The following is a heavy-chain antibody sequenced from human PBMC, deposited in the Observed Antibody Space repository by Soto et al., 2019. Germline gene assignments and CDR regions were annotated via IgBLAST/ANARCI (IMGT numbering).Heavy chain of an antibody. V-gene: IGHV1-69*02. D-gene: IGHD3-10*01. J-gene: IGHJ4*02. Sequence: QVQLVQSGAEVKRPGSSVKVSCKASGDTFNFYSINWVRQAPGLGLECMGRVNPIVSMSNYAQKFQGRVTRTADKSTRTAYVEISSLRSEDTAIYYCASSYGSGYRAFDYWGQGALVTVSS. CDR1: GDTFNFYS. CDR2: VNPIVSMS. CDR3: ASSYGSGYRAFDY.